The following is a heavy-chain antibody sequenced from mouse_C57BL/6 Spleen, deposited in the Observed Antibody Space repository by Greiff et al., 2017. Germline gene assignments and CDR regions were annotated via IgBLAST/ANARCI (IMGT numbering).Heavy chain of an antibody. J-gene: IGHJ4*01. Sequence: VQGVESGAELVRPGTSVKVSSKASGYAFTNSLLEWLRQSPGQGFGWIGVIIPGSGGTNYNEKFKGKATLTADKSSSTAYMQLSSLTSEDSAVYFWARRNWDGAMDYWGQGTSVTVSS. CDR1: GYAFTNSL. CDR2: IIPGSGGT. CDR3: ARRNWDGAMDY. V-gene: IGHV1-54*01. D-gene: IGHD4-1*01.